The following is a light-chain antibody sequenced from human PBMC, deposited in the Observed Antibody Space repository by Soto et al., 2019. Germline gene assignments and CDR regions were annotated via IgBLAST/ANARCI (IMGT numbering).Light chain of an antibody. J-gene: IGKJ1*01. CDR1: QSVRSSF. CDR2: GTS. CDR3: HHYNNFWT. Sequence: EIVVTQSPSTVSLSPGERATLSCKASQSVRSSFLTWYQQKPGQAPSLLIYGTSSRATGIPDRFSGSGSGTEFTLTISSLQSEDFGLYYCHHYNNFWTFRQGTKVDTK. V-gene: IGKV3D-7*01.